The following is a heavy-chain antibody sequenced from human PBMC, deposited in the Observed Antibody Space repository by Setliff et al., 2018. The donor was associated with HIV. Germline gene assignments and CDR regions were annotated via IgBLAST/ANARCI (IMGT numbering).Heavy chain of an antibody. Sequence: SETLSLTCTVSGDSFNGSHYLWGWIRQPPGKGLEWVGQVNRDGGAHYNPSLRSRVTISVDTSKNQFSLKLTSMTAADTAVYYCARGWVRGPIISPGTYFSYGLDVWGQGTPVTVSS. CDR2: VNRDGGA. D-gene: IGHD3-10*01. V-gene: IGHV4-39*07. J-gene: IGHJ6*02. CDR3: ARGWVRGPIISPGTYFSYGLDV. CDR1: GDSFNGSHYL.